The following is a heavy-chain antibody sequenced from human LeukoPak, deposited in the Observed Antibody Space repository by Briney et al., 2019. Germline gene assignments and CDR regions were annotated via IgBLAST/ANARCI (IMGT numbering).Heavy chain of an antibody. J-gene: IGHJ4*02. V-gene: IGHV3-23*01. CDR2: ITANTRGSIT. CDR3: ARGGYFSFDY. CDR1: GFSFSTYD. Sequence: GGSLRLSCVTSGFSFSTYDMSWVRQAPGKGLEWVSGITANTRGSITYYADSVKGRFTISRDSSKDTLYLQMNSLRAEDTAVYFRARGGYFSFDYWGQGTLVTVSS. D-gene: IGHD2/OR15-2a*01.